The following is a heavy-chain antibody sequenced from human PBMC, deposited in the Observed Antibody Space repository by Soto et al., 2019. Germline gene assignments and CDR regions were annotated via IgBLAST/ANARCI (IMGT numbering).Heavy chain of an antibody. CDR3: ATAQTSSLQMGY. D-gene: IGHD1-1*01. V-gene: IGHV1-24*01. CDR2: FDPEDGET. Sequence: ASVKVSCKVSGYTLTELSMHWVRQAPGKGLEWMGGFDPEDGETIYAQKFQGRVTMTEDTSTDTAYMELSSLRSEDTAVYYCATAQTSSLQMGYWGQGALVTVSS. CDR1: GYTLTELS. J-gene: IGHJ4*02.